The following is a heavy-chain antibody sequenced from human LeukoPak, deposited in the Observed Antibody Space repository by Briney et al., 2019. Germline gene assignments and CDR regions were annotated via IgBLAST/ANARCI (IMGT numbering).Heavy chain of an antibody. CDR2: IKQDGSEK. D-gene: IGHD3-22*01. Sequence: PGGSLRLSCAASGFTFNNFEMNWVRQAPGKGLEWVANIKQDGSEKYYVDSVKGRFTISRDNAKNSLFLQLNSLRPEDTAVYYCARVYSSLWAPSFDYWGQGALVTVSS. J-gene: IGHJ4*02. CDR1: GFTFNNFE. V-gene: IGHV3-7*05. CDR3: ARVYSSLWAPSFDY.